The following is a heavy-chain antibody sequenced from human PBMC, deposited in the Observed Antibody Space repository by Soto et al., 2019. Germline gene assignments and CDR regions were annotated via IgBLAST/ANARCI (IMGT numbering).Heavy chain of an antibody. CDR1: GFTFSSYA. D-gene: IGHD3-22*01. CDR2: ISISGDST. V-gene: IGHV3-23*01. J-gene: IGHJ3*02. CDR3: ANYYDTSGYYPYAFDI. Sequence: LSLSCAASGFTFSSYAMSWVRQAPGKGLEWVSVISISGDSTYYADSVKGRFTISRDNSKNTLYVQMNSLRAEDTAVYYCANYYDTSGYYPYAFDIWGQGTMVTVSS.